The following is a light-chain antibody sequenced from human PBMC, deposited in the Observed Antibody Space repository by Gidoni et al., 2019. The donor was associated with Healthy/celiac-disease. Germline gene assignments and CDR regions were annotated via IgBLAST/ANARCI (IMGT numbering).Light chain of an antibody. J-gene: IGKJ2*01. CDR2: DAS. CDR1: QSVSSY. V-gene: IGKV3-11*01. Sequence: EILFTKSPAPLSLSPGERATLSCRASQSVSSYLAWYQQKPGQAPRLLIYDASNRATGIPARFSGSGSGTDFTLTISSLEPEDFAVYYCQQRSNWPPYMYTFGQGTKLEIK. CDR3: QQRSNWPPYMYT.